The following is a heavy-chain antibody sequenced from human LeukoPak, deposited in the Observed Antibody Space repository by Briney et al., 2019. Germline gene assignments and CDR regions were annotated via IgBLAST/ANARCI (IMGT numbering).Heavy chain of an antibody. Sequence: GGSLRLSCAASGFTFSSYSMNWVRQAPGKGLEWVSSISSSSSYIYYADSVKGRFTISRDNAKNSLYLQMNSLRAEDTAVYYCARDPADIVATIDDYWGQGTLVTVSS. V-gene: IGHV3-21*01. CDR3: ARDPADIVATIDDY. CDR1: GFTFSSYS. J-gene: IGHJ4*02. CDR2: ISSSSSYI. D-gene: IGHD5-12*01.